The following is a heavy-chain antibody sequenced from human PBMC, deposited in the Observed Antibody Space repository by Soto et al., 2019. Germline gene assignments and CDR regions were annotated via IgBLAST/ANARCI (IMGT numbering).Heavy chain of an antibody. Sequence: QVQLVESGGGLVKPGGSLRLSCAASGFIFSDYYMSWIRQAPGKGLEWVSYISSSSYYTNYPDSVKGRFTISRDNAKNSLYLQMNSLRAEDTAVYYCARPNSGYAWDYWGQGTLVTVSS. CDR1: GFIFSDYY. J-gene: IGHJ4*02. CDR3: ARPNSGYAWDY. CDR2: ISSSSYYT. D-gene: IGHD5-12*01. V-gene: IGHV3-11*06.